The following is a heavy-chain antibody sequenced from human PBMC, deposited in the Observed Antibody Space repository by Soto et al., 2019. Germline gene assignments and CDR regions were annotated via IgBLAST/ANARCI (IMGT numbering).Heavy chain of an antibody. CDR1: SGSVSTYY. J-gene: IGHJ4*02. Sequence: SETLSLTCTVSSGSVSTYYWSWIRQPAGKGLEWIGRIFINGNTNYNPSLRSRVTMSVDTSKGQFSLNLTSVTAADTAVYFCARSGGSYNFDSWGQGILVTVSA. CDR3: ARSGGSYNFDS. V-gene: IGHV4-4*07. CDR2: IFINGNT. D-gene: IGHD1-26*01.